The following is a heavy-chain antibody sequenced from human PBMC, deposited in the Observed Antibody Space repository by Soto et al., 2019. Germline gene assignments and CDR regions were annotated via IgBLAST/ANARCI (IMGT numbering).Heavy chain of an antibody. CDR2: ISSSSSYI. Sequence: EVQLVESGGGLVKPGGSLRLSCAASGFTFSSYSMNWVRQAPGKGLEWVSSISSSSSYIYYADSVKGRFTISRDNAKNSLYLQMNSLRSEDTAVYYCARVFGVGQFGMDVWGQGTTVTVS. CDR1: GFTFSSYS. CDR3: ARVFGVGQFGMDV. J-gene: IGHJ6*02. V-gene: IGHV3-21*01. D-gene: IGHD3-3*01.